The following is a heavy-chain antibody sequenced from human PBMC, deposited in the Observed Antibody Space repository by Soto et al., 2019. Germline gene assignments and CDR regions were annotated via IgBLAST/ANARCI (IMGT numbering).Heavy chain of an antibody. V-gene: IGHV3-33*01. J-gene: IGHJ4*02. D-gene: IGHD2-15*01. Sequence: QVQLVESGGGVVQPGRSLRLSCAASGFTFSSYGMHWVRQAPGKGLVWVAVIWYDGSNKYYADSVKGRFTISRDNSKNTLYLQMNSLRAEDTAVYYCARDQVVAALNFDYRGQGTLVTVSS. CDR2: IWYDGSNK. CDR3: ARDQVVAALNFDY. CDR1: GFTFSSYG.